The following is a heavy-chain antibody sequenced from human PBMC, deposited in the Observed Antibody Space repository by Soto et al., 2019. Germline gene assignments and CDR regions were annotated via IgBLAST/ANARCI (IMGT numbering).Heavy chain of an antibody. CDR1: GGSVGSGSYY. J-gene: IGHJ4*02. CDR3: ANYPTTVTSDY. V-gene: IGHV4-61*01. Sequence: PSEILSLTCTVSGGSVGSGSYYWSWIRQPPGKGLEWIGYIYYSGSTNYNPSLKSRVTISVDTSKNQFSLKLSSVTAADTAVYYCANYPTTVTSDYWGQGTLVTVSS. CDR2: IYYSGST. D-gene: IGHD4-17*01.